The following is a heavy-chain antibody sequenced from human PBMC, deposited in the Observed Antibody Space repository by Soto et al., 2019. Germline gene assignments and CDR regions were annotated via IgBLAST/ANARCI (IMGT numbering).Heavy chain of an antibody. CDR2: TSFEENNNQ. CDR3: ARPTTRYFYYGMDV. J-gene: IGHJ6*02. CDR1: GFTFSIYS. Sequence: GGSLRLSCVASGFTFSIYSTHWVRQAPGKGLEWVAVTSFEENNNQFYGDAVKGRFTIFRHNSKNTLYLQMTSLRADDTAVYYCARPTTRYFYYGMDVWGQGTTVTVSS. V-gene: IGHV3-30-3*01. D-gene: IGHD4-4*01.